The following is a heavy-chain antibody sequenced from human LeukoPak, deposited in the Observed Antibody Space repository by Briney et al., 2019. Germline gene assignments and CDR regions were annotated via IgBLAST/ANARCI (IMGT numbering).Heavy chain of an antibody. D-gene: IGHD6-19*01. Sequence: GGSLRLSCAASGFTFSSYWMHWVRQAPGKGLVWVSRINSDGSSTSYADSVKGRFTISRDNAKNTLYLQMNSLRAEDTAVYYCARVASSGYQFDPWGQGTLVTVSS. CDR2: INSDGSST. V-gene: IGHV3-74*01. J-gene: IGHJ5*02. CDR1: GFTFSSYW. CDR3: ARVASSGYQFDP.